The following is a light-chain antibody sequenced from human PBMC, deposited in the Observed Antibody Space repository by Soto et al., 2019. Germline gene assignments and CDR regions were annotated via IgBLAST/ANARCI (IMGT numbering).Light chain of an antibody. CDR2: DAS. CDR3: QQETNTNNTWM. V-gene: IGKV1-5*01. Sequence: QGAHSCTTLSACVGSSVTITCRAGPTISTWMAWYQQKTGKATKPLVYDASTLQSGVASRFSGSGSGTEFTLILSGLQTDASATYYCQQETNTNNTWMLGQGTKVDIK. CDR1: PTISTW. J-gene: IGKJ1*01.